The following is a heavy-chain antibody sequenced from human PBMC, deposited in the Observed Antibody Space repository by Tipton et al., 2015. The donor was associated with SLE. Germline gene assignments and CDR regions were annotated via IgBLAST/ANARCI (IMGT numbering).Heavy chain of an antibody. J-gene: IGHJ4*02. D-gene: IGHD3-16*01. CDR2: VHSSGGT. CDR1: GDSIIIYY. Sequence: TLSLTCTVSGDSIIIYYWSWIRRPAGKGLEGIGRVHSSGGTHYSPSLSSRATVSVDTSKYQFSLELTSVIAADTAVYYCARTDGGGAACFDHWGQGTLVTVSS. CDR3: ARTDGGGAACFDH. V-gene: IGHV4-4*07.